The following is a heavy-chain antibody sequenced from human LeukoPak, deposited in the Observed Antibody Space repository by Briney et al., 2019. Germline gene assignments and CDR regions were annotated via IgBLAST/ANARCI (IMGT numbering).Heavy chain of an antibody. D-gene: IGHD2-15*01. Sequence: TVRVSCTASGYTFTAYYMHWVRQAPGQGLGWMGWIIPNIGDTNYAQKFQGRVTMTRDTSINTAYMELTRLTSDDTAVYYCARVYSIRSFDYWGQGTLVTVSS. CDR1: GYTFTAYY. J-gene: IGHJ4*02. CDR2: IIPNIGDT. V-gene: IGHV1-2*02. CDR3: ARVYSIRSFDY.